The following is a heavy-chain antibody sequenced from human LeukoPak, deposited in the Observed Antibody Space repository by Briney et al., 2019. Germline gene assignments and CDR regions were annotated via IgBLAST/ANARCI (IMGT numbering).Heavy chain of an antibody. CDR1: NYSISSDYY. CDR2: IHHSGRT. Sequence: SETLSLTCIVSNYSISSDYYWGWIRQPPGKGLEWIGSIHHSGRTYYNPSLKSRVTISVDTSKNHFSLKLSSVTAADTAVYYCVRGSSSQVFDYWGQGTLVTVSS. V-gene: IGHV4-38-2*02. CDR3: VRGSSSQVFDY. D-gene: IGHD6-6*01. J-gene: IGHJ4*02.